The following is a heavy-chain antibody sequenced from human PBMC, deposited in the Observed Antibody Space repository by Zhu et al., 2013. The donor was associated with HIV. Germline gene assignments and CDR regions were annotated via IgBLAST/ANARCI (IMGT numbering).Heavy chain of an antibody. CDR3: SYTVTTGRYYYYGMDV. Sequence: QVQLVQSGAEVKKPGASVKVSCKASGYTFTSYDINWVRQATGQGLEWMGWMNPNSGNTGYAQKFQGRITMTRNTSISTAYMELSSLRSEDTAVYYCSYTVTTGRYYYYGMDVWGQGDPRVTVSS. D-gene: IGHD4-17*01. CDR2: MNPNSGNT. J-gene: IGHJ6*02. CDR1: GYTFTSYD. V-gene: IGHV1-8*01.